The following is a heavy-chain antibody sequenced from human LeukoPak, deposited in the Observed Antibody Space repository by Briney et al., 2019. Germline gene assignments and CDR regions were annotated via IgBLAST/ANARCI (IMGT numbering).Heavy chain of an antibody. CDR3: ARSFRNYDILTGYYLGWFDP. J-gene: IGHJ5*02. CDR2: IYYSGST. D-gene: IGHD3-9*01. CDR1: GGSISSGGYY. V-gene: IGHV4-31*03. Sequence: SQTLSLTCTVSGGSISSGGYYWSWIRQHPGKGLEWIGYIYYSGSTYYNPSLKSRVTISVDTSKNQFSLKLSSVTAADTAVYYCARSFRNYDILTGYYLGWFDPWGQGTLVTVSS.